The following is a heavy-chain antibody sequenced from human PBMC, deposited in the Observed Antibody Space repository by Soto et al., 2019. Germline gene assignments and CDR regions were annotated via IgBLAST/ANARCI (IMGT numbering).Heavy chain of an antibody. J-gene: IGHJ3*02. V-gene: IGHV1-46*01. CDR1: GYTFTIYY. CDR2: INPSGGST. Sequence: VKVAFKAPGYTFTIYYMHWVRQAPGQGLEWMGIINPSGGSTSYAQKFQGRVTMTRDTSTSTVYMELSSLRSEDTAVYYCARTYYYGAFDIWGQGTMVTV. CDR3: ARTYYYGAFDI. D-gene: IGHD3-10*01.